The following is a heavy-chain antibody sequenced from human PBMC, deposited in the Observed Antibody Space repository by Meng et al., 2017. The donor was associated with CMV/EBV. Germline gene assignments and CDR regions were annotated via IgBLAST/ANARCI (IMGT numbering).Heavy chain of an antibody. J-gene: IGHJ5*02. V-gene: IGHV4-39*07. CDR3: SRDFLSIDFWSGGNWFDH. CDR1: GGSISSSSYY. D-gene: IGHD3-3*01. Sequence: SETLSLTCTVSGGSISSSSYYWGWIRQPPGKGLDWIGCIYYSGSTYYNPSLKSRVTISVDTSTNQFSLKLGSVTAADTAVYYCSRDFLSIDFWSGGNWFDHWGQGTLVTVSS. CDR2: IYYSGST.